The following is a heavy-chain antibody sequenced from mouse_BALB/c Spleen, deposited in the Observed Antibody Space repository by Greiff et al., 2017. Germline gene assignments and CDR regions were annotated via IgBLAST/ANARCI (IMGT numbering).Heavy chain of an antibody. D-gene: IGHD2-14*01. CDR3: ARFTIGTWFAY. V-gene: IGHV1-7*01. J-gene: IGHJ3*01. Sequence: QVQLQQSGAELAKPGASVKMSCKASGYTFTSYWMHWVKQRPGQGLEWIGYINPSTGYTEYNQKFKDKATLTADKSSSTAYMQLSSLTSEDSAVYYCARFTIGTWFAYWGQGTLVTVSA. CDR1: GYTFTSYW. CDR2: INPSTGYT.